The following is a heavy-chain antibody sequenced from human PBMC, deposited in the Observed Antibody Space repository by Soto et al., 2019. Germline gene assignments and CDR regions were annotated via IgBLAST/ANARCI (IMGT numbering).Heavy chain of an antibody. J-gene: IGHJ4*02. CDR1: GYTLTDLA. D-gene: IGHD1-1*01. CDR2: FDPEDGET. V-gene: IGHV1-24*01. Sequence: QVQVVQSGAEVKKPGASVKVSCKVSGYTLTDLAMHWVRQAPGKGLEWVGGFDPEDGETIYAQKFPGRVTMTEDTSTDTAYMELSSLRSEDTAVYYCATRGTRWLQSPFDYWGQGTLVTVSS. CDR3: ATRGTRWLQSPFDY.